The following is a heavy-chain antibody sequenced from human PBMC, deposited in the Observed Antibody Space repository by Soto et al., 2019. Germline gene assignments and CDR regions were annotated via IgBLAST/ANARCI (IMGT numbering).Heavy chain of an antibody. CDR1: GFTFSSYA. CDR2: ISSNGGST. J-gene: IGHJ4*02. CDR3: ARNYDSSGYYPSYFDY. Sequence: AGSLRLSCAASGFTFSSYAMHWVRQAPGKGLEYVSAISSNGGSTYYANSVKGRFTISRDNSKNTLYLQMGSLRAEDMAVYYCARNYDSSGYYPSYFDYWGQGTLVTVSS. D-gene: IGHD3-22*01. V-gene: IGHV3-64*01.